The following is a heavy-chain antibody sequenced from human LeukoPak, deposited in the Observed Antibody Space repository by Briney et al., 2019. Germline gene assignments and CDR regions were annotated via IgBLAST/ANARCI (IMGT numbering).Heavy chain of an antibody. V-gene: IGHV1-2*02. D-gene: IGHD1-7*01. CDR3: ARDLNYFPLDY. J-gene: IGHJ4*02. CDR2: INLNSGGT. CDR1: AYTFTVYY. Sequence: ASVKVSFKASAYTFTVYYMHWVRQAPGQGLEWMGWINLNSGGTNYAQKFQGRVTMTRDTSISTAYMELSRLRSDDTAVYYCARDLNYFPLDYWGQGTLVTVSS.